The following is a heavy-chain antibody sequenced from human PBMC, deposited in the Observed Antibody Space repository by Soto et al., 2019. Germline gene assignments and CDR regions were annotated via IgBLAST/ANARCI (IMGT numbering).Heavy chain of an antibody. V-gene: IGHV3-23*01. CDR3: AKAFGIQLRSNIFDY. Sequence: PGGSLRLSCAASGFTFSSYAMSWVRQAPGRGLEWVSAISGSGGSTYYADSVKGRFTISRDNSKNTLYLQMNSLRAEDTAVYYCAKAFGIQLRSNIFDYWGQGTLVTVSS. CDR2: ISGSGGST. D-gene: IGHD5-18*01. J-gene: IGHJ4*02. CDR1: GFTFSSYA.